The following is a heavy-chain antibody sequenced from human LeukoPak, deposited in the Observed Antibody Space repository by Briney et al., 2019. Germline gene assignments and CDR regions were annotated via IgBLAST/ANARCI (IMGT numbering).Heavy chain of an antibody. Sequence: GGSLRLSCAASGFTFDDYAMHWVRQAPGKGLEWVSGISWNSGSIGYADSVKGRFTISRDNAKNSLYLQMNSLRSEDTALYYCAKDKDYGAGRTGRYYYGMDVWGQGTTVTVSS. V-gene: IGHV3-9*01. CDR1: GFTFDDYA. D-gene: IGHD4-17*01. J-gene: IGHJ6*02. CDR3: AKDKDYGAGRTGRYYYGMDV. CDR2: ISWNSGSI.